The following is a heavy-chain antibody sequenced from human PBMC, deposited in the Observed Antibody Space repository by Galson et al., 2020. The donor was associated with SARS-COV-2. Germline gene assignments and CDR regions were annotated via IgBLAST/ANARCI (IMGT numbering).Heavy chain of an antibody. D-gene: IGHD6-19*01. CDR1: GYTFTSYY. Sequence: ASVKVSCNASGYTFTSYYMHWVRQSPGQGLEWMGIINPSDGSTSYAQKFQGRVTMTRDTSTSTVYMELSSLRSEDTAVYYCARLGGGWSYYYYGMDVWGQGTTVTVSS. J-gene: IGHJ6*02. V-gene: IGHV1-46*01. CDR2: INPSDGST. CDR3: ARLGGGWSYYYYGMDV.